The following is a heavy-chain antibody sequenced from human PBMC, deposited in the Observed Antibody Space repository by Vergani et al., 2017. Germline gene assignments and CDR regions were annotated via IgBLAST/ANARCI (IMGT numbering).Heavy chain of an antibody. V-gene: IGHV1-3*01. CDR1: GYTFTSYA. J-gene: IGHJ5*02. CDR3: AKGGEDIVVVPAAIGHDWFDP. CDR2: INAGNGNT. Sequence: QVQLVQSGAEVKKPGASVKVSCKASGYTFTSYAMHWVRQAPGQRLEWMGWINAGNGNTKYSQKFQGRVTITRDTAASTAYMELSSLRSEDTAVYYGAKGGEDIVVVPAAIGHDWFDPWGQGTLVAVSS. D-gene: IGHD2-2*01.